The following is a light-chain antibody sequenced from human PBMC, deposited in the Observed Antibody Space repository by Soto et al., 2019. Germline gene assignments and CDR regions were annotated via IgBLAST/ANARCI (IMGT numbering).Light chain of an antibody. V-gene: IGLV2-23*01. CDR1: SSDVGTYNYNV. Sequence: QSALTQPASVSGSPGQSITIPCTGTSSDVGTYNYNVVSWYQQHPGEAPKLIIFEGTKRPSGLSNRFSGSKSGNTASLTISGLQAEDEADYYCCSFAGSGAPVFGGGTKVTVL. J-gene: IGLJ3*02. CDR3: CSFAGSGAPV. CDR2: EGT.